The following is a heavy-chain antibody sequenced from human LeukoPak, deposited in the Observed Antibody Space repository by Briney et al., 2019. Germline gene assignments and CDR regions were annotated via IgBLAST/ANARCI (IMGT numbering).Heavy chain of an antibody. J-gene: IGHJ4*02. V-gene: IGHV1-69*13. D-gene: IGHD3-22*01. CDR3: ARVWSSGYYYHFDY. Sequence: SVKVSCKASGGTFSGYAISWVRQAPGQGLEWMGGIIPIFGTANYAQKFQGRVTITADESTSTAYMELSSLRSEDTAVYYCARVWSSGYYYHFDYWGQGTLVTVSS. CDR2: IIPIFGTA. CDR1: GGTFSGYA.